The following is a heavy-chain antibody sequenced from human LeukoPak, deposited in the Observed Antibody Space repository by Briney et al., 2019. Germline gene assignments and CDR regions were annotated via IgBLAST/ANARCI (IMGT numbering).Heavy chain of an antibody. V-gene: IGHV1-69*13. Sequence: SVKVSCKASGGTFSSYAISWVRQAPGQGLEWMGRIIPIFGTANYAQKFQGRVTITADESTSTAYMELSSLRSEDTAVYYCAVGPDLVVITGAFDIWGQGTMVTVSS. CDR3: AVGPDLVVITGAFDI. CDR2: IIPIFGTA. D-gene: IGHD3-22*01. J-gene: IGHJ3*02. CDR1: GGTFSSYA.